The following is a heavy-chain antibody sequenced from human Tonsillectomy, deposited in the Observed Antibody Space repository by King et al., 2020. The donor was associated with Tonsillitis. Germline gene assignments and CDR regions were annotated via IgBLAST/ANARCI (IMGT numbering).Heavy chain of an antibody. CDR1: GGSIIIYY. V-gene: IGHV4-59*01. D-gene: IGHD3-10*01. CDR3: ARARFGYYMDV. Sequence: QLQESGPGLVKPSETLSLTCTVSGGSIIIYYWGWIRRPPGKGLEWIGYFSYSGGTNYNPPLKSRVTISVDTSKNQFSLKLSSVTAADTAVYYCARARFGYYMDVWGKGTTVTVAS. J-gene: IGHJ6*03. CDR2: FSYSGGT.